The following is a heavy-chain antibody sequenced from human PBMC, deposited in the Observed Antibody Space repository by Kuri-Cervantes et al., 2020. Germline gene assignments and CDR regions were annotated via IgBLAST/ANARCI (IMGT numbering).Heavy chain of an antibody. Sequence: SETLSLTCTVSGGSISSSSYYWGWIRQPPGKGLEWIGSIYYSGSTYYNPSLKSRVTISVDTSKNQFSLKLSSVTAADTAVYYCARDADCSGGSCPMDVWGKGTTVTVSS. D-gene: IGHD2-15*01. V-gene: IGHV4-39*07. J-gene: IGHJ6*03. CDR3: ARDADCSGGSCPMDV. CDR2: IYYSGST. CDR1: GGSISSSSYY.